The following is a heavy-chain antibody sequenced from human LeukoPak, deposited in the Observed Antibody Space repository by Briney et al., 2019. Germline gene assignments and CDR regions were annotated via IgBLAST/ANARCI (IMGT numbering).Heavy chain of an antibody. CDR3: AKPWPSYYYDYHMDV. CDR2: IYTGGNT. J-gene: IGHJ6*03. CDR1: GGSISYYY. D-gene: IGHD3-16*01. Sequence: SETLSLTCTVSGGSISYYYWSWIRQPPGKGLEWIGYIYTGGNTKYNPSLNSRVTISVDTSKHQFSLKLSSVTAAATAVYYCAKPWPSYYYDYHMDVWGKGTTVTVSS. V-gene: IGHV4-4*09.